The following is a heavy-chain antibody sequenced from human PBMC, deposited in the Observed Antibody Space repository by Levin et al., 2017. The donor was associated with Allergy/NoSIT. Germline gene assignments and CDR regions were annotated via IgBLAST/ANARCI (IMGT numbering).Heavy chain of an antibody. D-gene: IGHD2-15*01. CDR1: GFTFNNYA. J-gene: IGHJ4*02. CDR3: AKDREGVALVVPATYYFDY. V-gene: IGHV3-23*01. CDR2: ISGGGSST. Sequence: GESLKISCAASGFTFNNYAMSWVRQAPGKGLEWVSAISGGGSSTYYADSVKGRFTISRDNSKSTLYLQMNTLRVEDTAVYYCAKDREGVALVVPATYYFDYWGQGTLVTVSS.